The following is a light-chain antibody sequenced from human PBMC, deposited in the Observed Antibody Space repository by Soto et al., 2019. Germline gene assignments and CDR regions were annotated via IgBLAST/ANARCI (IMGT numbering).Light chain of an antibody. CDR2: AAV. CDR3: QTYSSAPLT. J-gene: IGKJ4*01. Sequence: DIQITQSPSSLSASVGDIVTITCRASQGISKYLAWYQQKPGKVPKLLIYAAVVLQSGVPSRFSGSGSVTDFTLTISSLQPEDVATYYCQTYSSAPLTFGGGTKADI. CDR1: QGISKY. V-gene: IGKV1-27*01.